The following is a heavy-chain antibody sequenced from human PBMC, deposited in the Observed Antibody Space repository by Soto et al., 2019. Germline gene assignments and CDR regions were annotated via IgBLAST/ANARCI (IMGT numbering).Heavy chain of an antibody. CDR3: AKDLMSDMVLGHTLGY. CDR1: GFTFSSYA. V-gene: IGHV3-23*01. D-gene: IGHD3-10*01. CDR2: ISGRGGST. Sequence: EVQLLESGGGLVQPGGSLRLSCAASGFTFSSYAMSWVRQAPGKGLEWVSAISGRGGSTYYAESVKGRFTISRDNSKNTLYLQMNSLRAEDTAVYYCAKDLMSDMVLGHTLGYWGQGTLVTVSS. J-gene: IGHJ4*02.